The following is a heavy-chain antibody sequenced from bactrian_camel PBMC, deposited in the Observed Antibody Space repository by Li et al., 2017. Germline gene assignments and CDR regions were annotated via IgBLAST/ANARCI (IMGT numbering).Heavy chain of an antibody. V-gene: IGHV3-3*01. J-gene: IGHJ4*01. Sequence: HVQLVESGGGSVQAGGSLRLSCTASGSTTASKYMGWFRQAPGKERERVAGITMGFGIATYADSVKGRFTISQDNAKNTVYLQMNNLKLEDSGMYYCAAARTLTDWAQSRSYWGRGTQVTVS. D-gene: IGHD5*01. CDR1: GSTTASKY. CDR3: AAARTLTDWAQSRSY. CDR2: ITMGFGIA.